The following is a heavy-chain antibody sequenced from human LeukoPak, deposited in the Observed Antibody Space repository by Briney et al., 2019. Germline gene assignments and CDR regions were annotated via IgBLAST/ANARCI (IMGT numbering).Heavy chain of an antibody. D-gene: IGHD3-3*01. CDR2: ISYDGSNK. J-gene: IGHJ6*02. CDR3: ARGRPEDEWLLYYGMDV. CDR1: GFTFSSYA. V-gene: IGHV3-30*04. Sequence: GGSLRLSCAASGFTFSSYAMHWVRQAPGKGLEWVAVISYDGSNKYYADSVKGRFTISRDNSKNTLYLQMNSLRAEDTAVYYCARGRPEDEWLLYYGMDVWGQGTTVTVSS.